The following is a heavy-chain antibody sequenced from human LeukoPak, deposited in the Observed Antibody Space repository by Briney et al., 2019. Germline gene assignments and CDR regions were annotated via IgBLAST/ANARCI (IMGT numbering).Heavy chain of an antibody. J-gene: IGHJ6*02. V-gene: IGHV4-34*01. CDR1: GGSISGHY. D-gene: IGHD2-2*01. Sequence: TPSETLSLTCTVSGGSISGHYWSWIRQPPGKGLEWIGEINHSGSTNYNPSLKSRVTISVDTSKNQFSLKLSSVTAADTAVYYCARGRALGYCSSTSCYRGPSYYYYGMDVWGQGTTVTVSS. CDR2: INHSGST. CDR3: ARGRALGYCSSTSCYRGPSYYYYGMDV.